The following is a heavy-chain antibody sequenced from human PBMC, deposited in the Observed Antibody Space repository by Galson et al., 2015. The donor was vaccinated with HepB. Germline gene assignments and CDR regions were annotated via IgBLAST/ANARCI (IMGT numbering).Heavy chain of an antibody. CDR2: ISSSSSYI. V-gene: IGHV3-21*01. J-gene: IGHJ3*02. Sequence: SLRLSCAASGFTFSSYSMNWVRQAPGKGLEWVSSISSSSSYIYYADSVKGRFTISRDNAKNSLYLQMNSLRAEDTAVYYCASGRYSSSSPRSDAFDIWGQGIMVTVSS. D-gene: IGHD6-6*01. CDR3: ASGRYSSSSPRSDAFDI. CDR1: GFTFSSYS.